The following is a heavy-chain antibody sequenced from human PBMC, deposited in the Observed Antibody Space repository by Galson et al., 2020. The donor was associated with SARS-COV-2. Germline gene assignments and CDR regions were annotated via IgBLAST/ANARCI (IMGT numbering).Heavy chain of an antibody. CDR3: ARAPVGRNWFDP. Sequence: SETLSLTCTVPGGPISSYYWSWFRQPPGQGLEWIGYIYYSGNTNYNPSLKSRVTIPVDTTKNQFSLELNSVTPADTAGYYCARAPVGRNWFDPWGQGGLVTVSS. CDR2: IYYSGNT. J-gene: IGHJ5*02. CDR1: GGPISSYY. V-gene: IGHV4-59*13. D-gene: IGHD1-26*01.